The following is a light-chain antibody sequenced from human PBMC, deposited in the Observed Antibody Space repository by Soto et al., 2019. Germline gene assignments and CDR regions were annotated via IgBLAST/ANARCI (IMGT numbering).Light chain of an antibody. Sequence: QSALTQPASVSVSPGQSITISCTGTSSDIGGYNYVSWYQQLPGKVPKLIIYDVSNRPSGVSDRFSGSKSGNAASLTISGLQAEDEADYYCSSYTSTSTLYVVGTGTKLTVL. V-gene: IGLV2-14*03. CDR3: SSYTSTSTLYV. J-gene: IGLJ1*01. CDR1: SSDIGGYNY. CDR2: DVS.